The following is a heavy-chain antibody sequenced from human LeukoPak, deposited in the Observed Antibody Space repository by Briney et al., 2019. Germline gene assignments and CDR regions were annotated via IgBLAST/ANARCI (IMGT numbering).Heavy chain of an antibody. CDR2: INPNSGGT. CDR1: GYTFTGYY. J-gene: IGHJ4*02. Sequence: ASVKVSCKASGYTFTGYYMHWVRQAPGQGLEWMGWINPNSGGTNYAQNFQGRVTMTRDTSISTAYMELSRLRSDDTAVYYCARDTWGFSGSYFGYWGQGTLVTVSS. V-gene: IGHV1-2*02. CDR3: ARDTWGFSGSYFGY. D-gene: IGHD1-26*01.